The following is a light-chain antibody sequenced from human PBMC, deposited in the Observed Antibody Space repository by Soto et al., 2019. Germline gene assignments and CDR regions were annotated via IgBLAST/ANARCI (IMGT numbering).Light chain of an antibody. Sequence: EIMMTQSPATLSVSPGERATLSCRASQSVSSNLAWYQQKPGQAPRLLIYGASTRATGIPARFSGSGSGTEFTLTISSLQSEDFAVYYCQQYNNLPLFGQGTRLEIK. V-gene: IGKV3-15*01. CDR2: GAS. CDR1: QSVSSN. CDR3: QQYNNLPL. J-gene: IGKJ5*01.